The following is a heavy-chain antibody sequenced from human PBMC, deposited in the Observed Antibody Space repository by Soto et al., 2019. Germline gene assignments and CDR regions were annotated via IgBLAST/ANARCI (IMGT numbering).Heavy chain of an antibody. Sequence: ASVKVSCKASGYTFTGYYMHWVRQAPGQGLEWMGWINPNSGGTNYAQKFQGWVTMTRDTSMSTVYMDLSSLRSEDTAVYYCARSPYSSGYYYAIDYWGQGTQVTVS. CDR3: ARSPYSSGYYYAIDY. V-gene: IGHV1-2*04. D-gene: IGHD3-22*01. J-gene: IGHJ4*02. CDR2: INPNSGGT. CDR1: GYTFTGYY.